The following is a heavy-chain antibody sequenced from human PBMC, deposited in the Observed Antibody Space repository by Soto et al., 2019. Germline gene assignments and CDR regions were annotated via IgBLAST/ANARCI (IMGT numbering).Heavy chain of an antibody. CDR3: ARVLGGYCSGGSCYRYFQH. D-gene: IGHD2-15*01. Sequence: SETLSLTCTVSGGSICSGGYYWSWIRQHPGKGLEWIGYIYYSGSTYYNPSLKSRVTISVDTSKNQFSLKLSSVTAADTAVYYCARVLGGYCSGGSCYRYFQHWGQGTLVTVSS. J-gene: IGHJ1*01. CDR2: IYYSGST. CDR1: GGSICSGGYY. V-gene: IGHV4-31*03.